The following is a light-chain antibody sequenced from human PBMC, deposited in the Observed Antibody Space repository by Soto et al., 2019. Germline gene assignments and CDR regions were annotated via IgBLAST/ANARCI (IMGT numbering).Light chain of an antibody. CDR3: SSFTSTSTRV. V-gene: IGLV2-14*01. CDR2: EVS. Sequence: QSALTQPASVSGSPGQSITISCTGTSSDVGTYNYVSWYQQLPGKATKLMIYEVSYRPSGVSNRFSGSKSGNTASLTISGLQAEDEADYYCSSFTSTSTRVFGGGTKLTVL. CDR1: SSDVGTYNY. J-gene: IGLJ3*02.